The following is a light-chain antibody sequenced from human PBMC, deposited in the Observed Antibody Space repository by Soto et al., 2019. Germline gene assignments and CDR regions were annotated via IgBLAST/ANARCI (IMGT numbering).Light chain of an antibody. CDR1: SSDVGGYNY. CDR3: SSYTSSSTYV. J-gene: IGLJ1*01. CDR2: EVS. Sequence: QSALTQPVSVSASPGQSITISCTGTSSDVGGYNYVSWYQQHPGKAPKLMIYEVSNRPSGVSNRFSGSKSGNTASLTISGLQAEDEADYYCSSYTSSSTYVFGTGTKVTVL. V-gene: IGLV2-14*01.